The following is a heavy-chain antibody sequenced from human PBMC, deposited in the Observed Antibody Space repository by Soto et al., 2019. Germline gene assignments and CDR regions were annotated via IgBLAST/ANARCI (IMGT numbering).Heavy chain of an antibody. Sequence: SETLFLTCTVSGGSISSYYWSWIRQPPGKGLEWIGYIYYSGSTNYNPSLKSRVTISVDTSNNQFSLKLSSVTAADTAVYYCARVFYDSRGYSSPSDYLGQAILVTVPS. CDR3: ARVFYDSRGYSSPSDY. CDR1: GGSISSYY. V-gene: IGHV4-59*01. J-gene: IGHJ4*02. D-gene: IGHD3-22*01. CDR2: IYYSGST.